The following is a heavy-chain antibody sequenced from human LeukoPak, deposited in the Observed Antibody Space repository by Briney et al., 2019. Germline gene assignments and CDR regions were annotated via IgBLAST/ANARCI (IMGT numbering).Heavy chain of an antibody. Sequence: GGSLRLSCAASGFTFSSYSMTWVRQAPGKGLEWVSSISSSSSYIYYADSVKGRFTISRDNAKNSLYLQVNSLRAEDTAVYYCLRSWGRIDYWGQGTLVTVSS. D-gene: IGHD3-16*01. V-gene: IGHV3-21*01. J-gene: IGHJ4*02. CDR2: ISSSSSYI. CDR3: LRSWGRIDY. CDR1: GFTFSSYS.